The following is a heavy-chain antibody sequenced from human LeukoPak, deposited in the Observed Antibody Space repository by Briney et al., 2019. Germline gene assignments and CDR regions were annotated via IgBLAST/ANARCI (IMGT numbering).Heavy chain of an antibody. J-gene: IGHJ4*02. CDR3: ARRGGPAYYYGSGRYDY. Sequence: PSETLSLTCTVSGDSISSSTFHWGWIRQPPGKGLEWIGSIYYSGNTHYNPSLKSRVTISVDTSENQFSLKLSSVTAADTAVYYCARRGGPAYYYGSGRYDYWGQGTRVTVPS. CDR2: IYYSGNT. D-gene: IGHD3-10*01. CDR1: GDSISSSTFH. V-gene: IGHV4-39*01.